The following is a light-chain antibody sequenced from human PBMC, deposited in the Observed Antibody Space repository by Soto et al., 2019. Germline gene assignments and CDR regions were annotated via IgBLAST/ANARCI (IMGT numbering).Light chain of an antibody. Sequence: QSVLTQPPSVSAAPGRKVTISCSGSSSNIGGNSVSWYQQLPGTAPKLLIYDNNKRPSGIPDRFSGSKSGTSATLGITGLQTGDEADYYCGTWDSSLSAWVFGGGTKVTVL. CDR1: SSNIGGNS. V-gene: IGLV1-51*01. CDR2: DNN. CDR3: GTWDSSLSAWV. J-gene: IGLJ3*02.